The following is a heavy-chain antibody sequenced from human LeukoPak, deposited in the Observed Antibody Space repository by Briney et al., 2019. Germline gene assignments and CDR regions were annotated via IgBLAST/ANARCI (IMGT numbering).Heavy chain of an antibody. V-gene: IGHV4-59*01. CDR3: ARARYSYPDDY. D-gene: IGHD5-18*01. J-gene: IGHJ4*02. Sequence: SETLSLTCTVSGGSISSYYWSWIRQPPGEGLEWIGYIYYSGSTNYNPSLKSRVTISVDTSKNQFSLKLSSVTAADTAVYYCARARYSYPDDYWGQGTLVTVSS. CDR1: GGSISSYY. CDR2: IYYSGST.